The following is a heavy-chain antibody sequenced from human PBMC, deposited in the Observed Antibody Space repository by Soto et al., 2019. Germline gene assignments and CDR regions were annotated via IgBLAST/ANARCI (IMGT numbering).Heavy chain of an antibody. CDR3: ARDQGRYDYVWGSYRYTFDY. CDR2: ISAYNGNT. CDR1: GYTFTSYG. V-gene: IGHV1-18*01. J-gene: IGHJ4*02. Sequence: GASVKVSCKASGYTFTSYGISWVRQAPGQGLEWMGWISAYNGNTNYAQKLQGRVTMTTDTSTSTAYMELRSLRSDDTAVYYCARDQGRYDYVWGSYRYTFDYWGQGTLVTVSS. D-gene: IGHD3-16*02.